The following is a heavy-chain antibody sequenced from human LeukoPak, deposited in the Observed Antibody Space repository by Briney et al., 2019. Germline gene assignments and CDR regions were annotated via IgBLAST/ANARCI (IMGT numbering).Heavy chain of an antibody. CDR1: GFTFSSYG. J-gene: IGHJ4*02. Sequence: PGRSLRLSCAASGFTFSSYGMHWVRQAPGKGLEWVAVISYDGSNKYYADSVKGRFTISRDNSKNTLYLQMNSLRAEDTAVYYCAKDRTISGVVKRSYFDYWGQGTLVTVSS. D-gene: IGHD3-3*01. V-gene: IGHV3-30*18. CDR3: AKDRTISGVVKRSYFDY. CDR2: ISYDGSNK.